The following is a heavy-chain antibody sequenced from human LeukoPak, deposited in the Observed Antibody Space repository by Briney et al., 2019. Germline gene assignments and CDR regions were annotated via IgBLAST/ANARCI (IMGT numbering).Heavy chain of an antibody. Sequence: GGSLRLSCAASGFTFSSYEMNWVRQAPGKGLEWVSYISSSGSTIYYADSVKGRFTISRDNAKNSLYLQMNSLRAEDTAVYYCARAIRGYKGCYYYYGMDVWGKGTTVTVSS. V-gene: IGHV3-48*03. J-gene: IGHJ6*04. D-gene: IGHD5-18*01. CDR1: GFTFSSYE. CDR2: ISSSGSTI. CDR3: ARAIRGYKGCYYYYGMDV.